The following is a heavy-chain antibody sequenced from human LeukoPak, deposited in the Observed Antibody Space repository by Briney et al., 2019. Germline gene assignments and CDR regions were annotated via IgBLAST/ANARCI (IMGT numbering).Heavy chain of an antibody. CDR2: ISYDGSNK. V-gene: IGHV3-30*01. CDR3: TRDFTVFGVVIRYYYYYYMDV. D-gene: IGHD3-3*01. Sequence: GRSLRLSCAASGFTFSSYAMHWVRQAPGKGLEWVAVISYDGSNKYYADSVKGRFTISRDNSKNTLYLQMNSLRAEDTAVYYCTRDFTVFGVVIRYYYYYYMDVWGKGTTVTVSS. J-gene: IGHJ6*03. CDR1: GFTFSSYA.